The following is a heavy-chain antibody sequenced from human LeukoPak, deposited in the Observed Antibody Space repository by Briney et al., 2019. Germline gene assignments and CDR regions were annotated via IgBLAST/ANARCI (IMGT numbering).Heavy chain of an antibody. CDR2: IIPILGIA. Sequence: GASVKVSCKASGGTFSSYAISWVRQAPGQGLEWMGRIIPILGIANYAQKFQGRVTITADKSTSTAYMELSSLRSEDTAVYYCASSATRERGAFDIWGQGTMVTVSS. J-gene: IGHJ3*02. CDR3: ASSATRERGAFDI. D-gene: IGHD1-26*01. V-gene: IGHV1-69*04. CDR1: GGTFSSYA.